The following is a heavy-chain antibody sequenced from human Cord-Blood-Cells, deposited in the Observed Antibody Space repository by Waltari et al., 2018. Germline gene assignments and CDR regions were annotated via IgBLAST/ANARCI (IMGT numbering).Heavy chain of an antibody. CDR3: ARGSVGGDAFDI. J-gene: IGHJ3*02. D-gene: IGHD2-15*01. CDR1: GGSISRGGYS. Sequence: QVQLQESAPGLVKHSQTLSLTTTISGGSISRGGYSSSWNRQHPGKGLELIGYIYYSGSTYYNPSLKSLVTISVDTSKNQFSLKLSSVTAADTAVYYCARGSVGGDAFDIWGQGTMVTVSS. CDR2: IYYSGST. V-gene: IGHV4-31*01.